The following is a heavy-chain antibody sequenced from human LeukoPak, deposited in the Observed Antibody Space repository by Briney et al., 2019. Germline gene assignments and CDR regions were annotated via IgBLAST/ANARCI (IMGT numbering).Heavy chain of an antibody. J-gene: IGHJ6*03. CDR2: IYYSGST. CDR3: ARVGEDIVVVPAAIRGSYYYYYMDV. V-gene: IGHV4-30-4*08. D-gene: IGHD2-2*02. CDR1: GGSISSGDYY. Sequence: PSETLSLTCTVSGGSISSGDYYWSWIRQPPGKGLEWIGYIYYSGSTYYNPSLKSRVTISVDTSKNQFSLELSSVTAADTAVYYCARVGEDIVVVPAAIRGSYYYYYMDVWGKGTTVTVSS.